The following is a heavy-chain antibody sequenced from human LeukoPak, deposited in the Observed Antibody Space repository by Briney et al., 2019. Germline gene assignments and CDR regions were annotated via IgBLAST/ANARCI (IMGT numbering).Heavy chain of an antibody. CDR2: INQDGSQI. CDR3: ARIGYSSSSTDY. CDR1: GFTFSNYW. D-gene: IGHD6-6*01. J-gene: IGHJ4*02. V-gene: IGHV3-7*01. Sequence: GGSLRLSCAASGFTFSNYWMSWVRQAPGKGLEWLANINQDGSQIYYVDSVKGRFTISRDNAKNSVYLQINSLRVEHTAVYYCARIGYSSSSTDYWGQGTVVTVSS.